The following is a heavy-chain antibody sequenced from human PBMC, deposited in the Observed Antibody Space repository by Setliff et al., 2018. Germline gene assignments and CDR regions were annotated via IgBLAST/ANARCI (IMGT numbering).Heavy chain of an antibody. D-gene: IGHD4-4*01. CDR3: ARSYSNSLEY. J-gene: IGHJ4*02. CDR1: GGSISSGNW. Sequence: PSETLSLTCAVSGGSISSGNWWSWVRQTPGKGLEWIGEINHSGKTNHKPSLKSRVTMSVDKSKNQFSLKLNSVTAADTAVYYCARSYSNSLEYWGQGTLGTVSS. V-gene: IGHV4-4*02. CDR2: INHSGKT.